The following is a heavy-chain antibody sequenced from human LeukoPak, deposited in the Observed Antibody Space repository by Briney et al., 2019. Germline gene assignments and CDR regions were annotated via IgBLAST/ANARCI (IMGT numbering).Heavy chain of an antibody. CDR3: AKDQQHILTGYIDY. V-gene: IGHV3-23*01. J-gene: IGHJ4*02. CDR2: ISGSGGST. D-gene: IGHD3-9*01. Sequence: GGSLRLLCAASGFTFSSYDMIWVRHAPGKGLEWVSAISGSGGSTYYADSVKGRFTISRNNSKNTLYLQMNSLRAEDTAVYYCAKDQQHILTGYIDYWGQGTLSPSPQ. CDR1: GFTFSSYD.